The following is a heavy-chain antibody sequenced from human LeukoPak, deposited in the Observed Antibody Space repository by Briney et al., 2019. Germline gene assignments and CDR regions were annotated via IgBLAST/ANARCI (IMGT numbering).Heavy chain of an antibody. J-gene: IGHJ4*02. Sequence: GASVKVSCKASGGTFSSYAISWVRQAPGQGLEWMGRIIPIFGTANYAQKFQGRVTITTDESTSTAYMELSSLRSEDTAVYYCAREVGLAARLFYFDYWGQGTLVTVSS. V-gene: IGHV1-69*05. CDR1: GGTFSSYA. D-gene: IGHD6-6*01. CDR3: AREVGLAARLFYFDY. CDR2: IIPIFGTA.